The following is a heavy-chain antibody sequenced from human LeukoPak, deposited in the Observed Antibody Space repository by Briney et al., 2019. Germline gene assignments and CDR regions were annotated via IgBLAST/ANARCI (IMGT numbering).Heavy chain of an antibody. D-gene: IGHD2-2*01. V-gene: IGHV7-4-1*02. CDR3: ARDRDTSSNISFDS. CDR1: GYTFTNYG. Sequence: ASVKVSCKASGYTFTNYGMNWVRQAPGQGLEWMGWIHTNTRNPTYAQGFTGRFVFSLDASVRTAYLQISSLKAEDTAMYYCARDRDTSSNISFDSGGQGTLVTVSS. CDR2: IHTNTRNP. J-gene: IGHJ4*02.